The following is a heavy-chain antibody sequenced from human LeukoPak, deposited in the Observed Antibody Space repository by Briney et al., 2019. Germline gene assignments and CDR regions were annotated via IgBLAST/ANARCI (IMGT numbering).Heavy chain of an antibody. D-gene: IGHD5-18*01. CDR3: ARGVLDTAMVRFDY. CDR1: GGSISSSTYS. Sequence: SQTLSLTCTVSGGSISSSTYSWTWIRQPAGKGLEWIGRIHSSGSTHYNPSLKSRVTISVDTSKNHFSLNLGSVTAADTAVYFCARGVLDTAMVRFDYWGQGTLVTVSS. V-gene: IGHV4-61*02. CDR2: IHSSGST. J-gene: IGHJ4*02.